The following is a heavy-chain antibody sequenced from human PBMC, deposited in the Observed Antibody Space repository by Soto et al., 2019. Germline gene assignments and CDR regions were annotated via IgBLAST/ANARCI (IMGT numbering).Heavy chain of an antibody. CDR2: IYYSGNT. J-gene: IGHJ4*02. Sequence: SETLSLTCTVSGGSISNYYWSWIRQSPGKGLEWIGYIYYSGNTNYNPSLKSRVTISVDTSKNQFSLKLNSVTAADTAVYYCARELVWSGYFDYWGQGALVTVSS. CDR3: ARELVWSGYFDY. D-gene: IGHD3-3*01. CDR1: GGSISNYY. V-gene: IGHV4-59*01.